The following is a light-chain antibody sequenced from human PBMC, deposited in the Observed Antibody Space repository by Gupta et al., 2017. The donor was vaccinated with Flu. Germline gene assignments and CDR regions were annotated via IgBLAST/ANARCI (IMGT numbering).Light chain of an antibody. Sequence: SFELTQPSSVSVSPGQTARITCSGDLLARKYVRWFQQKPGQAPMLIIYKDNERPSGIPGRFSGSSSGTTASLTISGAQVEDEAAYYCYAAADKNQGVFGGGTRLTVL. CDR2: KDN. CDR1: LLARKY. V-gene: IGLV3-27*01. CDR3: YAAADKNQGV. J-gene: IGLJ3*02.